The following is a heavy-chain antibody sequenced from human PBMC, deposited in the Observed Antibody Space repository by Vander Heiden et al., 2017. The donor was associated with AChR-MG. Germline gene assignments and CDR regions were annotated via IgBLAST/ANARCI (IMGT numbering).Heavy chain of an antibody. J-gene: IGHJ3*02. V-gene: IGHV3-7*01. CDR2: INQDGSEK. D-gene: IGHD3-10*01. Sequence: EVQLVESGGGLVQPGGSLRLSCADSGFTFSTYWMTWVRQAPGKGLEWGANINQDGSEKYYVDSVKGRFTISRDNAENSLYLQMNSLRAEDTAVYYCTRDRRFGFFDIWGQGTMVTVSS. CDR3: TRDRRFGFFDI. CDR1: GFTFSTYW.